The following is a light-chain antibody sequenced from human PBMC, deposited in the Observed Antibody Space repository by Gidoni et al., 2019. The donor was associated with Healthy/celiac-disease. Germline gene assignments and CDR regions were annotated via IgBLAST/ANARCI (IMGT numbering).Light chain of an antibody. CDR1: QDISNY. CDR3: QQYDNLPLT. Sequence: DIQMTQSPASLSASVGDRVTITCQASQDISNYLNWYQQQPGKAPKLLIYDASNLETGVPSRCSGSGAGTDFTVTISSLQPEDIATYYCQQYDNLPLTCGGGTKVEIK. CDR2: DAS. J-gene: IGKJ4*01. V-gene: IGKV1-33*01.